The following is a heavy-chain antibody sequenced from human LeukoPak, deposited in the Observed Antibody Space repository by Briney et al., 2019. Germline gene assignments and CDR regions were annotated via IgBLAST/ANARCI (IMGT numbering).Heavy chain of an antibody. V-gene: IGHV4-34*01. J-gene: IGHJ4*02. Sequence: PSETLSLTCAVYGGSFSGYYWSWIRQPPGKGLEWIGEINHSGSTNYNPSLKSRVTISVDTSKNQFSLKLSSVTAADTAVYYCASGIAVAGRTDDFDYWGQGTLVTVSS. CDR3: ASGIAVAGRTDDFDY. D-gene: IGHD6-19*01. CDR1: GGSFSGYY. CDR2: INHSGST.